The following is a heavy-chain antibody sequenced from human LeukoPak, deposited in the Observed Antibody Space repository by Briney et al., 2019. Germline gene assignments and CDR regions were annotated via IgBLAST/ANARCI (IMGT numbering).Heavy chain of an antibody. CDR3: ARDSGSYLHGAFDI. V-gene: IGHV3-20*01. CDR1: GFTFDDYG. D-gene: IGHD1-26*01. CDR2: INWNGGST. J-gene: IGHJ3*02. Sequence: GGFLRLSCAASGFTFDDYGMSWVRQAPGKGLEWVSGINWNGGSTGYADSVKGRFTISRDNAKNSLYLQMNSLRAEDTALYHCARDSGSYLHGAFDIWGQGTMVTVSS.